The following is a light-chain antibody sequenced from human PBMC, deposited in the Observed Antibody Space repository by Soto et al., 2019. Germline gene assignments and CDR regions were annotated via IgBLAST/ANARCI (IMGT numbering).Light chain of an antibody. Sequence: EIVMTQSPATLSVSPGERATISCRASQSVSSNLAWYQQKPGQAPRLLIYGASTRATGIPARFSGSGSGTEFTLTISSLQPEDVVVYYCQQYNNWPPQLTFGGGTKVEIK. J-gene: IGKJ4*01. CDR1: QSVSSN. CDR2: GAS. V-gene: IGKV3-15*01. CDR3: QQYNNWPPQLT.